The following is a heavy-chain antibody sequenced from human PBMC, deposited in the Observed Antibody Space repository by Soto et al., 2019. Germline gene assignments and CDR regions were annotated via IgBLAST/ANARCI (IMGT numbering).Heavy chain of an antibody. CDR2: ISSSGSTI. Sequence: GGSLRLSCAASGFTFSDYYMSWIRQAPGKGLEWVSYISSSGSTIYYADSVKGRFTISRDNAKNSLYLQMNSLRAEDTAVYYCASGRGRGGYRAYYYYGMDVWGQGTTVTVSS. CDR3: ASGRGRGGYRAYYYYGMDV. V-gene: IGHV3-11*01. J-gene: IGHJ6*02. D-gene: IGHD1-26*01. CDR1: GFTFSDYY.